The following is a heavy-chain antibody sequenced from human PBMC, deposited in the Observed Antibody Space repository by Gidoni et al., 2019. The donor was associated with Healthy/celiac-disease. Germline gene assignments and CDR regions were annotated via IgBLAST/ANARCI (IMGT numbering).Heavy chain of an antibody. J-gene: IGHJ4*02. CDR3: ARRKGDQQLQY. CDR2: ISYDGSNK. CDR1: GFTFSSYA. V-gene: IGHV3-30-3*01. Sequence: QVQLVESGGGVVQPGRSLRLSCAASGFTFSSYAMHWVRQAPGKGLEWLAVISYDGSNKYYADSVKGRFTISRDNSKNTLYLQMNSLRAEDTAVYYCARRKGDQQLQYWGQGTLVTVSS. D-gene: IGHD6-13*01.